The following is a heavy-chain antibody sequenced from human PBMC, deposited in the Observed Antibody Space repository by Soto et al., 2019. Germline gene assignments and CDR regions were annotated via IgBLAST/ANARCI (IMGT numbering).Heavy chain of an antibody. Sequence: EVQLVESGGGLVQPGGSLRLSCAASGFTFTTYGIHWVRQAPGQGLGFVSAITSNGGSTYYADSVKGRFTISRDNSKNTVYLQMGSLSVEDMGVYYCARARRDCSSSSCYLYYFDYWGQGTLVTVSS. CDR2: ITSNGGST. CDR3: ARARRDCSSSSCYLYYFDY. D-gene: IGHD2-2*01. J-gene: IGHJ4*02. CDR1: GFTFTTYG. V-gene: IGHV3-64*07.